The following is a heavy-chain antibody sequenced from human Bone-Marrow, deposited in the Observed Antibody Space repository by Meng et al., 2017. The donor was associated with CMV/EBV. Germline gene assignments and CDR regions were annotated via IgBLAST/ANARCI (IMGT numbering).Heavy chain of an antibody. Sequence: SETLSLTCAISGDSVSSNSATWSWIRQSPSRGLEWLGRTYYRSKWYNDYAVSVKSRIDINPDTSKNQFSLQLNAVTPEDTAVYYCARVRCSTTSCYYEYYYGMDVWGQGTTVTFSS. J-gene: IGHJ6*01. CDR1: GDSVSSNSAT. CDR2: TYYRSKWYN. V-gene: IGHV6-1*01. CDR3: ARVRCSTTSCYYEYYYGMDV. D-gene: IGHD2-2*01.